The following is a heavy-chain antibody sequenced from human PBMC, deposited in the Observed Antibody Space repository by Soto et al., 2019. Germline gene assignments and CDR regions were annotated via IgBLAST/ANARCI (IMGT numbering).Heavy chain of an antibody. V-gene: IGHV6-1*01. Sequence: SQTLSLTCAISGDSVSSNSAAWNWIRQSPSRGLEWLGRTYYRSKWYNDYAVSVKSRITINTDTSKNQFSLQLKSVTPYDTAVYYYARDRFGIVATTFYYYYGMYVWGQGTTVTVSS. D-gene: IGHD5-12*01. CDR1: GDSVSSNSAA. J-gene: IGHJ6*02. CDR3: ARDRFGIVATTFYYYYGMYV. CDR2: TYYRSKWYN.